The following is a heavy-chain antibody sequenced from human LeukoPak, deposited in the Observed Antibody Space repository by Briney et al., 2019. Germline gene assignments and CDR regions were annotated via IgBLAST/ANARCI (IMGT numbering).Heavy chain of an antibody. CDR1: DYSINSDYY. V-gene: IGHV4-38-2*02. D-gene: IGHD1-26*01. J-gene: IGHJ3*02. Sequence: PSETLSLTCIVSDYSINSDYYWGWIRQPPGKGLEWIGSIYHSGRTYYNPSLKSRVTISVDTSKNHFSLKLNSVTAADTAVYYCARDSGSYYGAFDIWGQGTMVTVSS. CDR2: IYHSGRT. CDR3: ARDSGSYYGAFDI.